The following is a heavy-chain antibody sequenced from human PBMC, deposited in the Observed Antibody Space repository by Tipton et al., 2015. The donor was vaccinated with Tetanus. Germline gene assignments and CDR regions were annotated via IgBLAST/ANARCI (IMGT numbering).Heavy chain of an antibody. CDR1: GISIGSANYC. D-gene: IGHD1-20*01. Sequence: TLSLTCAVPGISIGSANYCWSWIRHHPRKGLEWIGYIYYRGSIHYNPSLQSRVTMSVDTSNRQFSLSLDSVTAADTGVYFCARRRYTWNRGGFDIWGQGTLVTVSS. J-gene: IGHJ3*02. V-gene: IGHV4-31*11. CDR3: ARRRYTWNRGGFDI. CDR2: IYYRGSI.